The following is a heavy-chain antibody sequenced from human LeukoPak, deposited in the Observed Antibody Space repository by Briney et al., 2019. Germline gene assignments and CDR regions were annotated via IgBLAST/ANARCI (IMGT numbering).Heavy chain of an antibody. CDR3: ARGLPSYSSGWDAFDI. V-gene: IGHV4-59*01. CDR2: IYYTGTT. J-gene: IGHJ3*02. Sequence: SETLSLTCTVSGDSISTYYWSWIRQPPGKGLEWLGYIYYTGTTNYNPSLKTRVTISVDTSKNHFSPKLSSVTAADTAVYFCARGLPSYSSGWDAFDIWGQGTIVTVSS. CDR1: GDSISTYY. D-gene: IGHD6-19*01.